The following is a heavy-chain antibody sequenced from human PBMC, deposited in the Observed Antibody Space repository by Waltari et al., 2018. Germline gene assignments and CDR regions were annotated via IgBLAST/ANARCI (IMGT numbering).Heavy chain of an antibody. CDR2: IIPISGTT. CDR3: ASLCGGDCPDF. Sequence: QVPLVQSGAAVKKPGSSVKVSCKASGGTFNNYVFNWVRQAPGQGLEWMGGIIPISGTTNYAQKFQGRVTIIADEFTSTAYMELSSLRTEDTAVYYGASLCGGDCPDFWGQGTRVTVS. CDR1: GGTFNNYV. V-gene: IGHV1-69*01. D-gene: IGHD2-21*02. J-gene: IGHJ4*02.